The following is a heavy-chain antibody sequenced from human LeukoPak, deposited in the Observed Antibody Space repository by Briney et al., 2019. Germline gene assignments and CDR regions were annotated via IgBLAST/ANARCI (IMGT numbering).Heavy chain of an antibody. V-gene: IGHV6-1*01. CDR3: ARDRYCSGGSCFDY. J-gene: IGHJ4*02. D-gene: IGHD2-15*01. CDR1: GDNVSSNSAA. Sequence: SQTLSLTCAISGDNVSSNSAAWNWLRQSPSRGLEWLGRTYYRSKWYNDYAVSVKSRITINPDTSKNQCSLQLNSVTPEDTAVYYCARDRYCSGGSCFDYWGQGTLVTVSS. CDR2: TYYRSKWYN.